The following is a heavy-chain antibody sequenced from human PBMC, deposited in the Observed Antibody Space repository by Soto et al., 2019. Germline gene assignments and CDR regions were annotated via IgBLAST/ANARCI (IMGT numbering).Heavy chain of an antibody. Sequence: EVQLVESGGGLVQPGGSLRLSCAASGFTFRHYAMNWVRQAPGKGLEWVSGISSGRGATIRYAESVQGRFSISRDNSKNTLFLQMNNLRVDDTALYYCAKDQGEGGDYENLLPSYWGQGILVTVSS. CDR1: GFTFRHYA. V-gene: IGHV3-23*04. CDR3: AKDQGEGGDYENLLPSY. CDR2: ISSGRGATI. J-gene: IGHJ1*01. D-gene: IGHD4-17*01.